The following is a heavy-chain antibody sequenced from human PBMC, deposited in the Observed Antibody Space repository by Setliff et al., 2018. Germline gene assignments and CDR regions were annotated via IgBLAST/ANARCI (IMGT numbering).Heavy chain of an antibody. J-gene: IGHJ4*02. D-gene: IGHD3-16*01. Sequence: ETLSLSCAASGFIFNGYAMNWVRQAPGRGLEWVSYISSTSSSIYYADSVKGRFTISRDNAKNSLYLQMDSLRAEDTAVYYCARVGVFGGGYFDFWGQGTLVTVS. V-gene: IGHV3-48*01. CDR3: ARVGVFGGGYFDF. CDR1: GFIFNGYA. CDR2: ISSTSSSI.